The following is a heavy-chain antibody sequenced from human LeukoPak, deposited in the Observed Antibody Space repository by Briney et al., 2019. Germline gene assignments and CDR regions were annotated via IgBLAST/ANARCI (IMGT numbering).Heavy chain of an antibody. Sequence: SETLSLTCAVYGGSFSGYYWSWIRQPPGKGLEWIGEINHSGSTNYNPSLKSRVTISVDTSKNQFSLKLSSVTAADTAVYYCASGRRITIFGVVTRGDYYMDVWGKGTTVTVSS. V-gene: IGHV4-34*01. CDR2: INHSGST. CDR1: GGSFSGYY. J-gene: IGHJ6*03. D-gene: IGHD3-3*01. CDR3: ASGRRITIFGVVTRGDYYMDV.